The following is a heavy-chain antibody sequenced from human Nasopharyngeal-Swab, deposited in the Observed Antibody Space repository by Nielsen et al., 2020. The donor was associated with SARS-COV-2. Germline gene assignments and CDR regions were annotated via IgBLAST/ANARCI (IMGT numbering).Heavy chain of an antibody. V-gene: IGHV4-34*01. CDR3: ARGSGLGMSYSLAHYFYYGMDV. D-gene: IGHD1-26*01. J-gene: IGHJ6*02. Sequence: SETLSLTCAVYGGSFSGYYWSWIRPPPGKGLEWIGEINHSVTTNYNPSLKSRVTISVDTSKNQFSLKLNSVTAADTAVYYCARGSGLGMSYSLAHYFYYGMDVWGQGTTVTVSS. CDR1: GGSFSGYY. CDR2: INHSVTT.